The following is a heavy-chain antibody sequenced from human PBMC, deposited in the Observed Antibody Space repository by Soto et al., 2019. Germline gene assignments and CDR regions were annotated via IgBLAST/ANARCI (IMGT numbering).Heavy chain of an antibody. D-gene: IGHD2-2*01. CDR3: ARDHCSSTSCFPGYYGMDV. CDR2: ISYDGSNK. CDR1: GFTFSSYA. Sequence: PGGSLRLSCAASGFTFSSYAMHWVRQAPGKGLEWVAVISYDGSNKYYADSVKGRFTISRDNSKNTLYLQMNSLRAEDTAVYYCARDHCSSTSCFPGYYGMDVWGQGTTVTVSS. J-gene: IGHJ6*02. V-gene: IGHV3-30-3*01.